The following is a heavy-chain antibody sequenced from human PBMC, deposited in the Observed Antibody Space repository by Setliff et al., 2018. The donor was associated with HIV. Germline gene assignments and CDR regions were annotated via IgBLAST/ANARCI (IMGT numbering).Heavy chain of an antibody. CDR3: ARQPTDTSGYYTQSWFDA. V-gene: IGHV5-51*01. J-gene: IGHJ5*02. CDR2: IYPGDSDT. CDR1: GYTFTNYW. Sequence: GESLKISCRGSGYTFTNYWIGWVRQMPGRGLEWMGIIYPGDSDTRYSPSFEGQVTMSADKSINTAYLQWNSLKASDTAMYYCARQPTDTSGYYTQSWFDAWGQGILVTVSS. D-gene: IGHD3-3*01.